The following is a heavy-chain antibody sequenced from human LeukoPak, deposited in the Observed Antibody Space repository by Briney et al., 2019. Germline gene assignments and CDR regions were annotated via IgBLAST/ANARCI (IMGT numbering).Heavy chain of an antibody. J-gene: IGHJ4*02. D-gene: IGHD2-15*01. CDR2: IYHSGST. Sequence: SETLSLTCAVSGYSISSGYYWGWIRQPPGKGLEWIGSIYHSGSTYYNPSLKSRVTISVDTSKNQFSLKLSSVTAADTAVYYCASLYCSGGSCYALYFDYWGRGTLVTVSS. CDR1: GYSISSGYY. V-gene: IGHV4-38-2*01. CDR3: ASLYCSGGSCYALYFDY.